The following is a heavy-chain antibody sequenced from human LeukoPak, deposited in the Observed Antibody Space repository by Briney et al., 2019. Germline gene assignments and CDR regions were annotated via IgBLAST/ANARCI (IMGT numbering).Heavy chain of an antibody. CDR2: ISPLNGNT. D-gene: IGHD3-3*01. Sequence: ASVKVSCKASGYTFSSHGVTWVRQAPGQGLEWVGWISPLNGNTYYTQSLEGRLTLTTDTPTSTAYMELRSLRSDDTAVYYCARGVLRFLEWEPYYFDYWGQGTLVTVSS. CDR1: GYTFSSHG. CDR3: ARGVLRFLEWEPYYFDY. J-gene: IGHJ4*02. V-gene: IGHV1-18*01.